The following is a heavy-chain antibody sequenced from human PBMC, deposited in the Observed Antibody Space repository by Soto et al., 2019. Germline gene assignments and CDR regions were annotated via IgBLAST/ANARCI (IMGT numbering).Heavy chain of an antibody. Sequence: GGSLRLSCAASGFTFSSYAMHWVRQAPGKGLEWVAVISYDGSNKYYTDSVKGRFTISRDNSKNTLYLQMNSLRAEDTAVYYCARSLRVQDYYYYGMDVWGQGTTVTVSS. D-gene: IGHD3-3*01. CDR2: ISYDGSNK. V-gene: IGHV3-30-3*01. CDR1: GFTFSSYA. CDR3: ARSLRVQDYYYYGMDV. J-gene: IGHJ6*02.